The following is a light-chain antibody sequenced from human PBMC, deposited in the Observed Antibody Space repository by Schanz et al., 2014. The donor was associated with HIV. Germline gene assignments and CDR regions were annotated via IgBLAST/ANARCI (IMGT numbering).Light chain of an antibody. J-gene: IGLJ1*01. CDR1: SSDVGGYNS. Sequence: QSALTQPRSVSGSPGQSVTISCTGTSSDVGGYNSVSWYQQQPGKAPKLMLYDVSKRPSGVPDRFSGSKSGDTASLTISGLQAEDEADYYCCSYAGAYTSLYVFGTGTKLTVL. V-gene: IGLV2-11*01. CDR3: CSYAGAYTSLYV. CDR2: DVS.